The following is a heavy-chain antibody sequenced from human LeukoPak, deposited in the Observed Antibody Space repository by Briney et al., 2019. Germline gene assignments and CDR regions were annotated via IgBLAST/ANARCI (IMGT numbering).Heavy chain of an antibody. CDR2: ISSNGGST. Sequence: GGSLRLSCSASGFTFSSYAMHWVRQAPGKGLEYVSAISSNGGSTYYADSVKGRFTIFRDNSKNTLYLQMSSLRAEDTAVYYCVKDSMIVVVITPHFDYWGQGTLVTVSS. J-gene: IGHJ4*02. D-gene: IGHD3-22*01. CDR3: VKDSMIVVVITPHFDY. CDR1: GFTFSSYA. V-gene: IGHV3-64D*06.